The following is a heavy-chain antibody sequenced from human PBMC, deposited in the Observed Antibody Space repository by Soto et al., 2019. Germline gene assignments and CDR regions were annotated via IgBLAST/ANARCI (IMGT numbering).Heavy chain of an antibody. CDR1: GFTFSSYA. Sequence: VGSLRLSCAASGFTFSSYAMSWVRQAPGKGLEWVSAISGSGGSTYYADSVKGRFTISRDNSKNTLYLQMNSLRAEDTAVYYCAKDRPVTMIVVDYYGMDVWGQGTTVTVSS. J-gene: IGHJ6*02. CDR3: AKDRPVTMIVVDYYGMDV. CDR2: ISGSGGST. V-gene: IGHV3-23*01. D-gene: IGHD3-22*01.